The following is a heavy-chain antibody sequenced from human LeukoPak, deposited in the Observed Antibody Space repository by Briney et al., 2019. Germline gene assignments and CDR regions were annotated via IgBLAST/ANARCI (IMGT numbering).Heavy chain of an antibody. Sequence: ASVKVSCKASGYTFTGYYMHWVRQAPGQGLEWMGWINPNSGGTNYAQKFQGRVTMTRDTSISTAYMELSRLRSDDTAVYYCARGPLAPRSLLWFGEPLYNWFDPWGQGTLVTVSS. D-gene: IGHD3-10*01. CDR1: GYTFTGYY. V-gene: IGHV1-2*02. CDR2: INPNSGGT. CDR3: ARGPLAPRSLLWFGEPLYNWFDP. J-gene: IGHJ5*02.